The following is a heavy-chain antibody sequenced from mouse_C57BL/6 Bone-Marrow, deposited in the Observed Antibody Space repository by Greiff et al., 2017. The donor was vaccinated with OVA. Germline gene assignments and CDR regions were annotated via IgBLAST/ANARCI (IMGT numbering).Heavy chain of an antibody. D-gene: IGHD2-2*01. CDR3: ASLWLRRDYYAMDY. CDR1: GFTFSSSC. J-gene: IGHJ4*01. Sequence: EVQGVESGGDLVKPGGSLKLSCAASGFTFSSSCMYWVRQTPDKRLEWVATISSGGSYTYYPDSVKGRFTISRDNAKNTLYLQMSSLKSEDTAMYYCASLWLRRDYYAMDYWGQGTSVTVSS. V-gene: IGHV5-6*01. CDR2: ISSGGSYT.